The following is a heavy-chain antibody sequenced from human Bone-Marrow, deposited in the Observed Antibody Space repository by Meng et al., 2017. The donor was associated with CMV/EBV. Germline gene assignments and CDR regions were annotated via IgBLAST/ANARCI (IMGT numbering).Heavy chain of an antibody. J-gene: IGHJ4*02. CDR2: IYYSGST. CDR3: ARGGVWFGELAY. Sequence: SETLSLTCTVSGGSISSYYWSWIRQPPGKGLEWIGSIYYSGSTNYNPSLKSRVTISVDTSKNQFSLKLSSVTAADTAVYYCARGGVWFGELAYWGQGAPVTVSS. V-gene: IGHV4-59*01. D-gene: IGHD3-10*01. CDR1: GGSISSYY.